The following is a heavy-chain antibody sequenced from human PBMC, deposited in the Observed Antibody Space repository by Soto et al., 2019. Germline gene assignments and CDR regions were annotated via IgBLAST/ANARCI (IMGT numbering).Heavy chain of an antibody. Sequence: KVSCKASGYTFTSYYMHWVRQAPGQGLEWMGRIDPSVSYTSYNPSFQGHVTISAEKSSRTAYLQWSSLEASDSAMYYCARGDTAIVRKGVDVWG. CDR1: GYTFTSYY. J-gene: IGHJ6*02. CDR2: IDPSVSYT. V-gene: IGHV5-10-1*01. D-gene: IGHD5-18*01. CDR3: ARGDTAIVRKGVDV.